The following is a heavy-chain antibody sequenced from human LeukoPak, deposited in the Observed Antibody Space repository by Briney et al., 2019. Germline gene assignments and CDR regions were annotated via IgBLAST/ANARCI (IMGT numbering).Heavy chain of an antibody. CDR3: ARQLYDSSGYPFDY. J-gene: IGHJ4*02. CDR1: GASITTYY. V-gene: IGHV4-59*08. D-gene: IGHD3-22*01. CDR2: IYHSGST. Sequence: SETLSLTSTVSGASITTYYWSWIRQPPGKGLEWIGYIYHSGSTKYNPSLKSRVTISVDTSKNQFSLRLSSVTAADTAVYYCARQLYDSSGYPFDYWGQGTLVTVSS.